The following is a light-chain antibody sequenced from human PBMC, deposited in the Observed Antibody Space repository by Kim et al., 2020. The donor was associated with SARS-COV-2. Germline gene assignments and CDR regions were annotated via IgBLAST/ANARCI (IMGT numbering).Light chain of an antibody. CDR3: QQRGSWPPALT. Sequence: SPGEHATLPCRAGRNVGISLAWYQQTPGQAPGLLIYDAAIRAAGIPDRFSGSVSGTDFTLTIGGLAPEDFAVYYCQQRGSWPPALTFGGGTKLEI. J-gene: IGKJ4*01. CDR2: DAA. CDR1: RNVGIS. V-gene: IGKV3-11*01.